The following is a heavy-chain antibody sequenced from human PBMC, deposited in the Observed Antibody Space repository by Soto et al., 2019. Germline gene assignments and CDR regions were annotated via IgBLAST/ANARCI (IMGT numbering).Heavy chain of an antibody. CDR2: IFSNDEK. D-gene: IGHD3-22*01. J-gene: IGHJ4*02. CDR1: GFSLSNARMG. Sequence: QVTLKESGPVLVKPTETLTLTCTVSGFSLSNARMGVSWIRQPPGKALEWLAHIFSNDEKSYSTSLKSRLTISKDTSKSQVLLTMTTMDPVDTATYYCARAEGDYDSSGYSNRVNFDSWGQGTLVTVSS. CDR3: ARAEGDYDSSGYSNRVNFDS. V-gene: IGHV2-26*01.